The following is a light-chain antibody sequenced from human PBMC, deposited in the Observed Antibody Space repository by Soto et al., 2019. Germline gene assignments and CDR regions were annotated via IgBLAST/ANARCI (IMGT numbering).Light chain of an antibody. CDR1: SSDVGGYNY. CDR3: SSYTSSSTRDV. Sequence: QSVLTQPASVSGSPGQSITISCTGTSSDVGGYNYVSWYQQHPGKAPKLMIYDVSNRPSGVSNRFSGSKSGNTASLTISGLQAEVEADYYCSSYTSSSTRDVFGTGTKLTVL. V-gene: IGLV2-14*01. J-gene: IGLJ1*01. CDR2: DVS.